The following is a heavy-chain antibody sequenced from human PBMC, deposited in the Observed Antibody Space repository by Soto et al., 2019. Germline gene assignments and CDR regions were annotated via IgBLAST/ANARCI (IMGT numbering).Heavy chain of an antibody. V-gene: IGHV4-34*01. D-gene: IGHD1-26*01. Sequence: SETLSLTCAVYGGSFSGYYWSWIRQPPGKGLEWIGEINHSGSINYNPSLKSRVTISVDTSKNQFSLKLSSVTAADTAVYYCARTVGAAYYFDFWGQGALVTVS. CDR1: GGSFSGYY. CDR2: INHSGSI. J-gene: IGHJ4*02. CDR3: ARTVGAAYYFDF.